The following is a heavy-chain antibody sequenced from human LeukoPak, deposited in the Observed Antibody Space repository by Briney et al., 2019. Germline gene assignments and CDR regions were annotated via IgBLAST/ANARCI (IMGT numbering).Heavy chain of an antibody. CDR1: GGSISTYY. CDR3: GRLNLPAVSGAFDY. D-gene: IGHD2-2*01. CDR2: IHSSGTT. V-gene: IGHV4-4*07. Sequence: PSETLSLTCTVSGGSISTYYWSWIRQPAGKGLEWIGRIHSSGTTHYNPSLRSRVSLSIDTSKNQFSLKLSSVTAADKAVYYCGRLNLPAVSGAFDYWGQGTLVTVSS. J-gene: IGHJ4*02.